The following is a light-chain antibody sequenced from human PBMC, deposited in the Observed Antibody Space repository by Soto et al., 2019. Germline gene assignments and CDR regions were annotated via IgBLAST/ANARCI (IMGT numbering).Light chain of an antibody. CDR2: GAS. J-gene: IGKJ3*01. Sequence: EIELTQSPATLSVSPGGRATLSCRASQSVSTFLAWYQHKPGQAPRLLIYGASTRATGIPTRFSGSGSGTEFTLTISSLQSEDFAVYFCLLYNNWPLTFGPGTKVDIK. CDR1: QSVSTF. CDR3: LLYNNWPLT. V-gene: IGKV3-15*01.